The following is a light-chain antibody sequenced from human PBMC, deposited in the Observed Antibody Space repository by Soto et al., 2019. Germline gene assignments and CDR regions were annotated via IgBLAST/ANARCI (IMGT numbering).Light chain of an antibody. J-gene: IGLJ3*02. CDR3: SSYAGSNNWV. Sequence: QSALTQPPSASGSLGQSVTISCTGTSSDVGGYNSVSWYQQHPGKAPKLMIYEASKRPSGVPDRFSGSKSGNTASLTVSGLQAEDEADYYCSSYAGSNNWVFGGGTQLTVL. V-gene: IGLV2-8*01. CDR2: EAS. CDR1: SSDVGGYNS.